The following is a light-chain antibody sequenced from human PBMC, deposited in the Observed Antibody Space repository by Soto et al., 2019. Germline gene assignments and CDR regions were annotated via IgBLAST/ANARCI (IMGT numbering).Light chain of an antibody. J-gene: IGKJ1*01. CDR1: QSVSSSY. Sequence: EIVLTQSPGTLSLSPGERATLSCRASQSVSSSYLAWYQQKPGQAPRLLIYGASSRATGIPARFSGSGSGTEFTLTINGLQSEDFAVYYCQQRSNWPWTFGQGTKVDI. V-gene: IGKV3D-20*02. CDR3: QQRSNWPWT. CDR2: GAS.